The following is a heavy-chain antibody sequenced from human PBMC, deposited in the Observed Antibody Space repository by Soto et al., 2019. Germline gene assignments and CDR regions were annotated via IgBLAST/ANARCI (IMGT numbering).Heavy chain of an antibody. CDR1: GYTFIGYY. Sequence: QVQLVQSGAEVKKTGASVKVSCKAAGYTFIGYYIHWVRQAPGQGLEWMGWINPNSGGTNYAQRFQGWVTMTRDRSISTAYMELSRLKSDDTAVCYCARVVGGLASLGYYGMDVWGKGTTVTVSS. V-gene: IGHV1-2*04. J-gene: IGHJ6*04. CDR3: ARVVGGLASLGYYGMDV. D-gene: IGHD3-16*01. CDR2: INPNSGGT.